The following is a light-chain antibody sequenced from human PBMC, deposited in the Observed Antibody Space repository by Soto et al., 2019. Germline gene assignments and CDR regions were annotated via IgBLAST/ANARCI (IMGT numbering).Light chain of an antibody. CDR3: QQYNSLWT. J-gene: IGKJ1*01. CDR2: DAS. CDR1: QSISSW. Sequence: DIPMTQSPSTLSASVGDRVTITCRASQSISSWLAWYQQKPGKVPKLLIYDASSLESGVPSTFSGSGSGTEFTLTISSLQPDDFATYYCQQYNSLWTFGQGTKVEIK. V-gene: IGKV1-5*01.